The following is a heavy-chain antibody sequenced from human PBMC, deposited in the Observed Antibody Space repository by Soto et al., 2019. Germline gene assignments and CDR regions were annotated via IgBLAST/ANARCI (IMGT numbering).Heavy chain of an antibody. V-gene: IGHV1-8*01. D-gene: IGHD3-9*01. CDR3: ARSYYDILTGYYTNMDV. Sequence: ASVKVSCKASGYTFTSYDINWVRQATGQGLEWMGWMNPNSGNTGYGQKFQGRVTMTRNTSISTAYMELSSLRSEDTAVYYCARSYYDILTGYYTNMDVWGKGTTVTVSS. CDR1: GYTFTSYD. CDR2: MNPNSGNT. J-gene: IGHJ6*03.